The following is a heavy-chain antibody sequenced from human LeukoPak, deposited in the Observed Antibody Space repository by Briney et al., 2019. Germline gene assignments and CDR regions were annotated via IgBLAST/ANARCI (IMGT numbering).Heavy chain of an antibody. Sequence: GGSLSLSCAVSGFTFSTYSMNWVRQAPGKGLEWVSYISSSSSTIFYADSVKGRFTISRDNAKNSLYLQMNGLRAEDTAVYYCARSRQQLVRGEFDYWGQGTLVTVSS. CDR3: ARSRQQLVRGEFDY. J-gene: IGHJ4*02. CDR1: GFTFSTYS. CDR2: ISSSSSTI. V-gene: IGHV3-48*04. D-gene: IGHD6-13*01.